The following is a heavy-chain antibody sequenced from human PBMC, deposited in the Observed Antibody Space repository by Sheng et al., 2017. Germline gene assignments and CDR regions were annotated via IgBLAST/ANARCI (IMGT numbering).Heavy chain of an antibody. D-gene: IGHD6-19*01. J-gene: IGHJ4*02. V-gene: IGHV4-38-2*02. Sequence: QVQLQESGPGLVKPSETPVPHLHCLWLLRQQWLLRGAGSGTPPGKGLEWLGSIYHSGYTYYNPSLKSRVTISVDTSKNQFSLKLSSVTAADTAVYYCARAPYGNGWYAFDYWGQGTLVTVSS. CDR2: IYHSGYT. CDR1: LLRQQWLL. CDR3: ARAPYGNGWYAFDY.